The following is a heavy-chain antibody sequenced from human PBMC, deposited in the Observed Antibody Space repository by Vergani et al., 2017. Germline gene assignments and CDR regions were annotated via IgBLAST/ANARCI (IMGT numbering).Heavy chain of an antibody. CDR3: ASAGPSGGWFDP. CDR2: IIPILGIA. V-gene: IGHV1-69*02. D-gene: IGHD1-26*01. J-gene: IGHJ5*02. CDR1: GGTFSSYT. Sequence: QVQLVQSGAEVKKPGSSVKVSCKASGGTFSSYTISWVRQAPGQGLEWMGRIIPILGIANYAQKFQGRVTITADKSTSTGYMELSSLRSEDTAVYYCASAGPSGGWFDPWGQGTLVTVSS.